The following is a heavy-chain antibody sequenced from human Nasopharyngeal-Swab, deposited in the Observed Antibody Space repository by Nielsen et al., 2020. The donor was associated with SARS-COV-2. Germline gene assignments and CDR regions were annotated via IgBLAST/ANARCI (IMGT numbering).Heavy chain of an antibody. CDR3: ARHQVGYSYGSYYYYMDV. V-gene: IGHV5-51*01. Sequence: GESLKISCKGSGYSFTGYWIGWVRQMPGKGLEWMGIIYPGDSDTRYSPSFQGQVTISADKSISTAYLQWSSLKASDTAMYYCARHQVGYSYGSYYYYMDVWGKGTTVTVSS. J-gene: IGHJ6*03. D-gene: IGHD5-18*01. CDR2: IYPGDSDT. CDR1: GYSFTGYW.